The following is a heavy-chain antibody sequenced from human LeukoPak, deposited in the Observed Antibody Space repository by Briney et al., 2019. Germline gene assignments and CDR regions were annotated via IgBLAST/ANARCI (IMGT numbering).Heavy chain of an antibody. V-gene: IGHV3-21*01. CDR2: ISSRGTYI. CDR3: AREGYSSSSFDY. Sequence: GGSLRLSCAASGFTFSRYTMNWVRQAPGKGLEWVSSISSRGTYIYYADSVKGLFTISRDNAKNSLFLQLNSLRAEDTAVYYCAREGYSSSSFDYWGQGTLVTVSS. CDR1: GFTFSRYT. D-gene: IGHD6-6*01. J-gene: IGHJ4*02.